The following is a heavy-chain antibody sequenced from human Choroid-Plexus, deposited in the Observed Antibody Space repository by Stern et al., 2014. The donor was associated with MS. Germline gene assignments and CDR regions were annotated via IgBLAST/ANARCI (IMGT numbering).Heavy chain of an antibody. J-gene: IGHJ5*02. CDR3: AKDRQYLTYFFDH. Sequence: QVQLVESGGGVVQPGRPLRLSCVASGFTFGSCAMHWVRQAPGKGLAWVAGVSYGGSNKDYADSVKGRFTISRDNSQNTLYMQMSSLRPEDTAVYYCAKDRQYLTYFFDHWGQGSLVTVSS. V-gene: IGHV3-30*18. D-gene: IGHD2/OR15-2a*01. CDR1: GFTFGSCA. CDR2: VSYGGSNK.